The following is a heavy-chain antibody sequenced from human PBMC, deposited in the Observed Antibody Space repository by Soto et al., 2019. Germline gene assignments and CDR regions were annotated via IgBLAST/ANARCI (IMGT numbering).Heavy chain of an antibody. D-gene: IGHD6-13*01. J-gene: IGHJ5*02. CDR2: ISSSSSYI. CDR3: ARDAVPGIAAAVSNWFDP. V-gene: IGHV3-21*01. Sequence: GGSLRLSCAASGFTFSSYSMNWVRQAPGKGLEWVSSISSSSSYIYYADSVKGRFTISRDNAKNSLYLQMNSLRVEDTAVYYCARDAVPGIAAAVSNWFDPWGQGTLVTVSS. CDR1: GFTFSSYS.